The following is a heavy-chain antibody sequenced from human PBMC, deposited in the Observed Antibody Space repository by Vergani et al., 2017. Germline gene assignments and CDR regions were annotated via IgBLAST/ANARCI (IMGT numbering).Heavy chain of an antibody. Sequence: EVQLVESGGGLVQPGGSLRLSCAASGFTFSSYEMNWVRQAPGKGLEWVSYISSSGSTIYYADSVKGRFTISRDNAKNSLYLQMNSLRAEDTAVYYCARDPRGVIRTVGFDYWGHGTLVTVSS. CDR2: ISSSGSTI. CDR1: GFTFSSYE. J-gene: IGHJ4*01. D-gene: IGHD3-10*01. CDR3: ARDPRGVIRTVGFDY. V-gene: IGHV3-48*03.